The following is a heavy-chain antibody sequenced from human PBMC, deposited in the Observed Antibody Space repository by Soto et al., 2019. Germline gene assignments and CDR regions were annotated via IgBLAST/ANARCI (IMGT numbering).Heavy chain of an antibody. Sequence: SETLSLTCTVSGGSISSGGYYWSWIRQHPGKGLEWIGYIYYSGSTYYNPSLKSRVTISVDTSKNQFPLKLSSVTAADTAVYYCAREVLGPYGMDVWGQGTTVTVSS. V-gene: IGHV4-31*03. CDR1: GGSISSGGYY. CDR2: IYYSGST. J-gene: IGHJ6*02. D-gene: IGHD2-15*01. CDR3: AREVLGPYGMDV.